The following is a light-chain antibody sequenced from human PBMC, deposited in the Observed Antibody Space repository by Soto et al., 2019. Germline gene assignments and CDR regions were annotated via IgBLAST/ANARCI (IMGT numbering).Light chain of an antibody. CDR3: QSYDSSLSGVV. V-gene: IGLV1-40*01. CDR2: GNI. Sequence: QSVLTQPPSVSGAPGQRVTISCTGSSSNIGAGYEVHWYLQLPGTAPKLLIYGNINRPSGVPDRFSGSKSGTSASLAITGLQAEDEADYYCQSYDSSLSGVVFGGGTKVTVL. CDR1: SSNIGAGYE. J-gene: IGLJ2*01.